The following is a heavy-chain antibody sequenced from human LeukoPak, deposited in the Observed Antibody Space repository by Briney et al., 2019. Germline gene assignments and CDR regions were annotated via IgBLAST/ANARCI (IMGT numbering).Heavy chain of an antibody. Sequence: GGSLRLSCAASTFNFDNYAMSWVRQAPGKGLEWVSSISGSGGRTYYGDSVRGRFTVSRDNSDNTVYLQMNSLRGEDTAIYYCAKSPDYDFWAVTATFDSWGQGTLVTVSS. J-gene: IGHJ4*02. CDR1: TFNFDNYA. D-gene: IGHD3-3*01. CDR3: AKSPDYDFWAVTATFDS. V-gene: IGHV3-23*01. CDR2: ISGSGGRT.